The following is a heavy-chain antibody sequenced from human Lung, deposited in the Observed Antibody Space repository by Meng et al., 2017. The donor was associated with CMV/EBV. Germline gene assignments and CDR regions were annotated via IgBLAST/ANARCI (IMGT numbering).Heavy chain of an antibody. J-gene: IGHJ3*02. CDR3: ARHNTYYYDSFHGTFDI. CDR1: GFTVSSNY. D-gene: IGHD3-10*01. Sequence: GGSLRLXXAVSGFTVSSNYMSWVRQAPGKGLEWVSVIYCGGSTYYANSVKGRFTIARDNSKNTLYLQMNSLSAEDTAVYYCARHNTYYYDSFHGTFDIWGQGTXVTVSS. V-gene: IGHV3-53*01. CDR2: IYCGGST.